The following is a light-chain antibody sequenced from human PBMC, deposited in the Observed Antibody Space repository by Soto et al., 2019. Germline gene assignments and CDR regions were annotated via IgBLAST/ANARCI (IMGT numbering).Light chain of an antibody. J-gene: IGKJ3*01. CDR1: QSISSY. CDR2: AAS. V-gene: IGKV1-39*01. CDR3: QQSYSTPFT. Sequence: DIQMTQSPSSLSASVGDRVTITCRASQSISSYLNWHQQKPGKAPKLLIYAASSLQSGVPSRFSGSGSGTDFTLTISSLQPEDFATYYCQQSYSTPFT.